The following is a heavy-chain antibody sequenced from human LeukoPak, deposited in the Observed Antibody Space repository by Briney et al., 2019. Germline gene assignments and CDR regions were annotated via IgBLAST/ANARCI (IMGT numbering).Heavy chain of an antibody. CDR2: IYYSGST. CDR1: GGSISSSSYY. V-gene: IGHV4-39*07. Sequence: SETLSLTCTVSGGSISSSSYYWGWIRQPPGKGLEWIGSIYYSGSTYYNPSLKSRVTISVDRSKNQFSLKLNSVTAADTAVYYCARDDGSYYFDYWGQGTLVTVSS. J-gene: IGHJ4*02. D-gene: IGHD3-10*01. CDR3: ARDDGSYYFDY.